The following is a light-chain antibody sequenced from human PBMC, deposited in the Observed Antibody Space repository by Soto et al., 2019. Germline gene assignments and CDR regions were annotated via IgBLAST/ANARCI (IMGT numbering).Light chain of an antibody. CDR1: QGISSY. J-gene: IGKJ4*01. CDR3: QQLNTYPFT. CDR2: AAS. Sequence: DIQLTQSPSFLSASVGDRVTITCLARQGISSYLAWYQQKPGKAPKLLIDAASTLQSRVPSSFSRSESGTELTLTTSSLQPEDFETYHCQQLNTYPFTFGGGTKVEIK. V-gene: IGKV1-9*01.